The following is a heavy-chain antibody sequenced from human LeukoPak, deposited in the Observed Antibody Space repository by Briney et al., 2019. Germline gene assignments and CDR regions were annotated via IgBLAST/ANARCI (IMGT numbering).Heavy chain of an antibody. CDR1: GYSFTTCG. V-gene: IGHV1-18*01. D-gene: IGHD6-13*01. J-gene: IGHJ4*02. CDR2: ISGHNGNT. CDR3: TREGTASTGIGPYDF. Sequence: ASVKLSFKASGYSFTTCGNSLVRQAPGRGLEWLGWISGHNGNTKYIQTVQGRITMTTDTSASTAYMELRSLTSDDTAVYYCTREGTASTGIGPYDFWGQGTLVPVSS.